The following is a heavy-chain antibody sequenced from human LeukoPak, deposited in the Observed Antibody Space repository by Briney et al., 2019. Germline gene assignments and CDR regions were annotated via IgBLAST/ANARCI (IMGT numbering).Heavy chain of an antibody. CDR3: ARGKRVYGSGSFYYYYYYGMDV. V-gene: IGHV3-30-3*01. Sequence: PGGSLRLSCAASGFTFSSYAMHWVRQAPGKGLEWVAVISYDGSNKYYADSVKGRFTISRDNSKNTLYLQMNSLRAEDTAVYYCARGKRVYGSGSFYYYYYYGMDVWGQGTTVTVSS. CDR2: ISYDGSNK. D-gene: IGHD3-10*01. CDR1: GFTFSSYA. J-gene: IGHJ6*02.